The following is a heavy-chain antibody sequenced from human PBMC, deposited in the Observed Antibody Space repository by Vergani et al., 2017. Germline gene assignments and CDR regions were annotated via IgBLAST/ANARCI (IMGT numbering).Heavy chain of an antibody. D-gene: IGHD3-3*01. J-gene: IGHJ4*02. CDR2: IHTGGST. CDR1: GESIRSGSHY. CDR3: ARDDRDFWSGYYTGFDY. Sequence: QVKLQESGPGLLKPSQTLSLTCTVSGESIRSGSHYWSWIRQPAGKGPEWIGHIHTGGSTDLNPSFKSRVSISVDTSKSQFSLKLSSVTAADTAVYYCARDDRDFWSGYYTGFDYWGQGTLVTVSS. V-gene: IGHV4-61*02.